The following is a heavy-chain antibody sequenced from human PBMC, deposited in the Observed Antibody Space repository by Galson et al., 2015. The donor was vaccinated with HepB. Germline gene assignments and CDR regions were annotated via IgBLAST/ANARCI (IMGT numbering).Heavy chain of an antibody. CDR1: GFTFSSYS. J-gene: IGHJ6*02. Sequence: SLRLSCAASGFTFSSYSMNWVRQAPGKGLEWVSYISSSSSTIYYADSVKGRFTISRDNAKNSLYLQMNSLRAEDTAVYYCARRHYGDYANVVAYYYYGMDVWGQGTTVTVSS. D-gene: IGHD4-17*01. V-gene: IGHV3-48*04. CDR2: ISSSSSTI. CDR3: ARRHYGDYANVVAYYYYGMDV.